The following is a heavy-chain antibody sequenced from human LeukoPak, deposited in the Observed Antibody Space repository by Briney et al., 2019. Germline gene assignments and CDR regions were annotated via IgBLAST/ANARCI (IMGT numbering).Heavy chain of an antibody. CDR2: IYYSGTT. CDR3: ARGTGPLDY. V-gene: IGHV4-59*01. J-gene: IGHJ4*02. Sequence: SETLSLTCTVSGASISSSYWTWIRQPPGKGLEWIGYIYYSGTTNYNPSLKSRVTISVDMSRNQFSLKLRSVTDADTAVYYCARGTGPLDYWGQGTLVTVSS. CDR1: GASISSSY.